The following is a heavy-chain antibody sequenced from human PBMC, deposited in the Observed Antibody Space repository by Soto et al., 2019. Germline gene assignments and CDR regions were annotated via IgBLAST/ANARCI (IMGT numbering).Heavy chain of an antibody. V-gene: IGHV4-59*01. D-gene: IGHD5-12*01. CDR3: ARLVDIVDTVGNWFDP. CDR1: GGSISSYY. CDR2: IYYSGST. Sequence: SETLSLTCTVSGGSISSYYWSWIRQPPGKGLEWIGYIYYSGSTNYNPSLKSRVTLSVDTSKNQFSLKLSSVTAADTAVYYCARLVDIVDTVGNWFDPWGQGTLVTVSS. J-gene: IGHJ5*02.